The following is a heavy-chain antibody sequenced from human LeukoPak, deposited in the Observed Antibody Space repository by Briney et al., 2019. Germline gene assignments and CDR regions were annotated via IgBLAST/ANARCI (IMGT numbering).Heavy chain of an antibody. V-gene: IGHV3-73*01. Sequence: PGRSLRLSCAASGFTFSSYAMHWVRQASGEGLEWVGRIRSKANNYATAYAASVKGRFTISRDDSKNTAYLQMNSLKTEDTAVYYCTGDNFDSSVKFDYWGQGTLVTVSS. J-gene: IGHJ4*02. CDR3: TGDNFDSSVKFDY. CDR1: GFTFSSYA. D-gene: IGHD3-22*01. CDR2: IRSKANNYAT.